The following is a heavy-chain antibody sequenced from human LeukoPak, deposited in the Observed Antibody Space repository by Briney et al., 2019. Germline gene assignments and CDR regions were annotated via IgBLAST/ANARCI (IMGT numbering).Heavy chain of an antibody. CDR2: INQDASDK. CDR3: LGGVAADY. D-gene: IGHD3-16*01. J-gene: IGHJ4*02. Sequence: GGSLTLSCAPTRFRFSHYWMTWVRQAPGKGVEWVANINQDASDKHYADSVKGRFTISRDNAKNSLYLQMNSLRVEDTAVYYCLGGVAADYWGRGTLVTVSS. V-gene: IGHV3-7*01. CDR1: RFRFSHYW.